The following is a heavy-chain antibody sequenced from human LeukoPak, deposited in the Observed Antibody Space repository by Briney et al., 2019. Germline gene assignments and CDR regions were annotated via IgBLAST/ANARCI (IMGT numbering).Heavy chain of an antibody. CDR3: VRDFDY. Sequence: GGSLRLSCAAPGLTITTHWMTWVRQAPEKGLEWVATIEQDGTKEYYVDSVKGRFTISRDNAKNSLYLQMNSLRADDTAVYYCVRDFDYWGQGTLVTVPS. CDR1: GLTITTHW. V-gene: IGHV3-7*01. CDR2: IEQDGTKE. J-gene: IGHJ4*02.